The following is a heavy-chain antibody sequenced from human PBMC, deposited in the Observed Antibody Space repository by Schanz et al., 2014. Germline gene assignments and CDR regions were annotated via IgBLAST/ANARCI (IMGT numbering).Heavy chain of an antibody. CDR3: ARGYGDSPTDF. Sequence: QVQLVQSGAEVKKPGASVKVSCKASGGTFSSYTISWVRQAPGQGLEWMGRIIPILGIANYAQKFQGRVTITADTSTTTAYMELSSLRSDDTAVYYCARGYGDSPTDFWGQGTLVTVSS. CDR2: IIPILGIA. D-gene: IGHD4-17*01. J-gene: IGHJ4*02. V-gene: IGHV1-69*09. CDR1: GGTFSSYT.